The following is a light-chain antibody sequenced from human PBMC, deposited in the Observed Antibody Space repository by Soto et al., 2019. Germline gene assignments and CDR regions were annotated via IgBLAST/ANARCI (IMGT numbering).Light chain of an antibody. Sequence: QSALTQPASASGSLGQSVTISCTGTSSDIGGYNYVSWYQQHPGKAPKLIIYEVSKRPSGVPYRFSGSKSGDTASLTVSGLQAEDEADYYCCSYAGRSTYVFGGGTKLTVL. V-gene: IGLV2-8*01. CDR1: SSDIGGYNY. J-gene: IGLJ2*01. CDR2: EVS. CDR3: CSYAGRSTYV.